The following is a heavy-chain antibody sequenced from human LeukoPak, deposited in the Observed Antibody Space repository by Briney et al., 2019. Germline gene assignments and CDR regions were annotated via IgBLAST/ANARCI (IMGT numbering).Heavy chain of an antibody. CDR1: GGSFSGYY. CDR3: ARGSPLTIFGVVRLKNWFDP. D-gene: IGHD3-3*01. J-gene: IGHJ5*02. CDR2: INHSGST. V-gene: IGHV4-34*01. Sequence: SETLSLTCAVYGGSFSGYYWSWIRQPPGKGLEWIGEINHSGSTNYNPSLKSRVTISVDTSKNQFSLKLSSATAADTAVYYCARGSPLTIFGVVRLKNWFDPWGQGTLVTVSS.